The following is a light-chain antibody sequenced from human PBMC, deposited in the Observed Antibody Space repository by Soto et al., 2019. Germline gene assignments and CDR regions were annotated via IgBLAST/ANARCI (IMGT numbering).Light chain of an antibody. J-gene: IGKJ1*01. Sequence: IQMTKYPSTLSASVGDRVTITCRASQSISSWLAWYQQKPGKAPKLLIYDASSLESGVPSRFSGSGSGTEFTLTISSLQPDDFATYYCQQYNSYWTFGQGTKVDI. CDR1: QSISSW. CDR2: DAS. CDR3: QQYNSYWT. V-gene: IGKV1-5*01.